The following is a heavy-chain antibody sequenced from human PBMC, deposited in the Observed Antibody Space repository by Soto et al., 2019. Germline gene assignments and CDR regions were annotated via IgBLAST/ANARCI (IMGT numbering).Heavy chain of an antibody. V-gene: IGHV1-18*01. Sequence: ASVKVSCKASGYTFTSYGISCVRQAPGQGLEWMGWISAYNGNTNYAQKLQGRVTMTTDTSTSTAYMELRSLRSDDTAVYYCARDFDYGDYMSLVDYWGQGTLVTVSS. CDR1: GYTFTSYG. CDR3: ARDFDYGDYMSLVDY. D-gene: IGHD4-17*01. CDR2: ISAYNGNT. J-gene: IGHJ4*02.